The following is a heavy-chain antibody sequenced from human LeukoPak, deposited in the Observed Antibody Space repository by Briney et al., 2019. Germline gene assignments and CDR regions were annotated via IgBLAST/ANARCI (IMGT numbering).Heavy chain of an antibody. D-gene: IGHD6-19*01. J-gene: IGHJ4*02. Sequence: GGFLRLSCAASGFTVSSNSMTWVRQAPGKGLVWVSILYNGGGANYADSVKGRFTISRDNSRNTLFLQMNSLRAEDTAVYYCARRDTTGWYHHFDYWGQGTLVTVSS. CDR2: LYNGGGA. CDR3: ARRDTTGWYHHFDY. CDR1: GFTVSSNS. V-gene: IGHV3-53*01.